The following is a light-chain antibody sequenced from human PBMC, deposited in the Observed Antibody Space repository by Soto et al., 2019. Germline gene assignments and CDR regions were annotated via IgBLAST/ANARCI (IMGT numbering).Light chain of an antibody. J-gene: IGLJ1*01. CDR3: NSYTSSSTTYV. CDR1: SSDVGGYNY. V-gene: IGLV2-14*01. CDR2: DVS. Sequence: QSALTQPASVSGSPGQSITISCTGTSSDVGGYNYVSWYQQHPDKAPKLMLYDVSNRPSGVSNRFSGSKSGNTASLTISGRQAEEEADYYCNSYTSSSTTYVFGIWTKLTVL.